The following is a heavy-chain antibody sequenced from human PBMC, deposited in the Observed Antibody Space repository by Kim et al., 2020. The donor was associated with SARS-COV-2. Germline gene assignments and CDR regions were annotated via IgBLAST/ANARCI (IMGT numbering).Heavy chain of an antibody. CDR3: ARGMVRGLGIDY. V-gene: IGHV4-39*07. J-gene: IGHJ4*02. Sequence: SETLSLTCTVSGGSISSSSYYWGWIRQPPGKGLEWIGSIYYSGSTYYNPSLKSRVTISVDTSKNQFSLKLSSVTAADTAVYYCARGMVRGLGIDYWGQGTLVTVSS. D-gene: IGHD3-10*01. CDR1: GGSISSSSYY. CDR2: IYYSGST.